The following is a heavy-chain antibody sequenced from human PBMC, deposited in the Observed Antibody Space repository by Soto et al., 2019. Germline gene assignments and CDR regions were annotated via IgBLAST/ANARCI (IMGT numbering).Heavy chain of an antibody. Sequence: PSDTLSLTCSVSGDSISTVDYFWAWVRQPPGQALEYIGYIYKSATTYYNPSFESRVAISLDTSKSQFSLNVTSLTAADTAVYFCARGRYCLTGRCFPNWFDSWGQGTLVT. J-gene: IGHJ5*01. V-gene: IGHV4-30-4*02. CDR1: GDSISTVDYF. CDR2: IYKSATT. D-gene: IGHD2-15*01. CDR3: ARGRYCLTGRCFPNWFDS.